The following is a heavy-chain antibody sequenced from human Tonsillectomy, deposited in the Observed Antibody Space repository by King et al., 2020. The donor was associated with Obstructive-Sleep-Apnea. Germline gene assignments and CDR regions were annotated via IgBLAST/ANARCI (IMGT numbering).Heavy chain of an antibody. J-gene: IGHJ5*02. Sequence: VQLVESGGGLVKPGGSLRLSCAASGFTFSSYNMNWVRQAPGKGLEWVSSISNSSSYIYYADSVKGRFTISRDNAKNSLYLQMNSLRAEDTAVYYCARDGWQQDLNWFDPWGQGTLVTVSS. CDR3: ARDGWQQDLNWFDP. D-gene: IGHD6-13*01. CDR1: GFTFSSYN. V-gene: IGHV3-21*01. CDR2: ISNSSSYI.